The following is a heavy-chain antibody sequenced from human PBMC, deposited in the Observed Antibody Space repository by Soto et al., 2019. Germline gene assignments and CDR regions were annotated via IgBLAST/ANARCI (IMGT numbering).Heavy chain of an antibody. Sequence: ASVKVSCKASGGTFSSYTISWVRQAPGQGLEWMGRIIPILGIANYAQKFQGRVTITADKSTSTAYMELSSLRSEDTAVYYCARAEDARINFDYWGQGTLVTVSS. CDR2: IIPILGIA. J-gene: IGHJ4*02. CDR3: ARAEDARINFDY. V-gene: IGHV1-69*02. CDR1: GGTFSSYT. D-gene: IGHD2-15*01.